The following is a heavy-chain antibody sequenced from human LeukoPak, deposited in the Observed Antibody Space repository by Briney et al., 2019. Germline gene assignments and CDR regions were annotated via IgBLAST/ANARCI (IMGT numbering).Heavy chain of an antibody. Sequence: SETLSLTCTVSGGSISSSSYYWGWIRQPPGKGLEWIGSIYYSGSTYYNPSLKSRVTISVDTSKNQFSLKLSSVTAADTAVYYCARDSLLPGVITIFGVVIDHRYFDLWGRGTLVTVSS. D-gene: IGHD3-3*01. V-gene: IGHV4-39*07. CDR3: ARDSLLPGVITIFGVVIDHRYFDL. J-gene: IGHJ2*01. CDR1: GGSISSSSYY. CDR2: IYYSGST.